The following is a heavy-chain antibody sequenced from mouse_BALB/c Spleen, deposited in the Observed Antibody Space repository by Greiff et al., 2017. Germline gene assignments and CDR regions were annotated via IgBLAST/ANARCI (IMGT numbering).Heavy chain of an antibody. CDR1: GYTFTSYW. CDR3: ARSGDYDYFDY. D-gene: IGHD2-4*01. Sequence: QVHVKQSGAELARPGASVKLSCKASGYTFTSYWMQWVKQRPGQGLEWIGAIYPGDGDTRYTQKFKGKATLTADKSSSTAYMQLSSLASEDSAVYYCARSGDYDYFDYWGQGTTLTVSS. J-gene: IGHJ2*01. CDR2: IYPGDGDT. V-gene: IGHV1-87*01.